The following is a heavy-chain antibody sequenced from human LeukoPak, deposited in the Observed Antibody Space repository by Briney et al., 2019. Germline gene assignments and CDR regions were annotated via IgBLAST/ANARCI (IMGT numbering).Heavy chain of an antibody. V-gene: IGHV3-30*02. CDR2: IRYDGTNK. Sequence: GGSLRLSCAASGFTFSYGMHWVRQAPGKGLEWVAFIRYDGTNKYYADSVKGRFTISRDNAKNSLYLQMNSLRAEDTAVYYCARGSRVVVAATPADAFDIWGQGTMVTVSS. J-gene: IGHJ3*02. CDR3: ARGSRVVVAATPADAFDI. D-gene: IGHD2-15*01. CDR1: GFTFSYG.